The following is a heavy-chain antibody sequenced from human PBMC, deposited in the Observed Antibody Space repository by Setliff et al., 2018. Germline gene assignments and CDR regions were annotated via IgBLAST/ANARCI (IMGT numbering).Heavy chain of an antibody. CDR2: VDWDDDK. Sequence: SGPTLVNPTQTLTLTCTYSGFSFGISGMRLSWIRQAPGKALEWLARVDWDDDKFYSTSLATRLTISKDTFKNQVKLTMTNMDPADTATYFCARDSREYYFDYWGQGILVT. D-gene: IGHD3-22*01. CDR3: ARDSREYYFDY. CDR1: GFSFGISGMR. V-gene: IGHV2-70*04. J-gene: IGHJ4*02.